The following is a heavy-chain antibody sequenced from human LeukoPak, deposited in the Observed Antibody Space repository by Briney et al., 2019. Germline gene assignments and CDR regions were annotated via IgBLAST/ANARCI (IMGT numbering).Heavy chain of an antibody. V-gene: IGHV1-46*01. CDR1: GYTFTSYY. Sequence: VASVKVSCKASGYTFTSYYMHWVRQAPGQGLEWMGIINPSGGSTSYAQKFQGRVTMTRDMSTSTVYMELSSLRSEDTAVYYCARVVGGTHTELSGYYYYMDVWGKGTTVTVSS. D-gene: IGHD3-3*01. CDR3: ARVVGGTHTELSGYYYYMDV. CDR2: INPSGGST. J-gene: IGHJ6*03.